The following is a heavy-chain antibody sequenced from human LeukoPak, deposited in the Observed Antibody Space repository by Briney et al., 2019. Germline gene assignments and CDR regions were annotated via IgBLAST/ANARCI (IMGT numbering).Heavy chain of an antibody. D-gene: IGHD3-22*01. CDR1: GFTFSYYG. V-gene: IGHV3-30*18. Sequence: PGGSLRLSCAASGFTFSYYGMHWVRQAPGRGLEWVADISHDGSNKYYADSVKGRSTISRDNSKNTLYLQMNSLRPEDTSVYYCAKPGKRRVVTITDFDYWGQGTLVTVSS. J-gene: IGHJ4*02. CDR2: ISHDGSNK. CDR3: AKPGKRRVVTITDFDY.